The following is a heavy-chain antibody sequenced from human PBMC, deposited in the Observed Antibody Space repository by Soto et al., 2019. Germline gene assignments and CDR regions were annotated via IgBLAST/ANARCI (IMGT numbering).Heavy chain of an antibody. Sequence: EVQLLESGGGLVQPGGSLRLSCAASGFTFSSYAMSWVRQAPGKGLEWVSAISGSGGSTYYADSVKGRFTISRDNSKNTLYLQMNSLRAEDTAVYYCAKDQGPGYCGGDCYSDYWGQGTLVTVSS. CDR1: GFTFSSYA. D-gene: IGHD2-21*02. CDR3: AKDQGPGYCGGDCYSDY. J-gene: IGHJ4*02. CDR2: ISGSGGST. V-gene: IGHV3-23*01.